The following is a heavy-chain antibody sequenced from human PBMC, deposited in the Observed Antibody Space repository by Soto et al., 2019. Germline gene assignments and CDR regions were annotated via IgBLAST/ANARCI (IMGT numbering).Heavy chain of an antibody. CDR2: INEDGSEY. D-gene: IGHD1-1*01. J-gene: IGHJ4*02. V-gene: IGHV3-7*01. CDR3: ARTGDGHHDFLDY. Sequence: EVHLEESGGGLVQPGGSLRLSCAASGFTFSAYWMNWVRQAPGKGLEWVANINEDGSEYNDVASVKGRFTISRDNAKNSLFLQMNALRVEDTAVFYCARTGDGHHDFLDYWGQGILVSVSS. CDR1: GFTFSAYW.